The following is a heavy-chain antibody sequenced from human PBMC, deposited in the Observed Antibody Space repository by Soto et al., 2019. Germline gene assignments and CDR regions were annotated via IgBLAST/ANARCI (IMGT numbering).Heavy chain of an antibody. CDR3: VRVAVAAITYFDY. D-gene: IGHD1-26*01. CDR2: INPNSGDT. CDR1: GYTFTDHY. V-gene: IGHV1-2*04. Sequence: ASVKVSCRASGYTFTDHYMHWVRQAPGQGLEWLGWINPNSGDTNYAQKFQGWVTMTRDTSISTAYMELTRLRSDDTAVYYCVRVAVAAITYFDYWGQGTLVTVSS. J-gene: IGHJ4*02.